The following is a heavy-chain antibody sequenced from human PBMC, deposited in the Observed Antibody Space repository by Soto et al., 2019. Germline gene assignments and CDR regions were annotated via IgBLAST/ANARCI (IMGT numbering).Heavy chain of an antibody. J-gene: IGHJ4*02. V-gene: IGHV1-2*02. CDR2: INPNSGGT. D-gene: IGHD3-10*01. Sequence: RASVKVSCKASGYTFTGYYMHWVRQAPGQGLEWMGWINPNSGGTNYAQKFQGRVTMTRDTSISTAYMELSRLRSDDTAVYYCAVGMVRGVIAVYFDYWGQGTLVTVSS. CDR3: AVGMVRGVIAVYFDY. CDR1: GYTFTGYY.